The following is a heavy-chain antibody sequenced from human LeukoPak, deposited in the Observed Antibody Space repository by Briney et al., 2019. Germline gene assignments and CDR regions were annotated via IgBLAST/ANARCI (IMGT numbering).Heavy chain of an antibody. J-gene: IGHJ4*02. CDR3: ARAATISGIQLWFNY. Sequence: ASVKVSCKASGGTFSSYAISWVRQAPGQELEWMGRIIPILGIANYAQKFQGRVTITADKSTSTAYMELSSLRSEDTAVYYCARAATISGIQLWFNYWGQGTLVTVSS. CDR1: GGTFSSYA. V-gene: IGHV1-69*04. D-gene: IGHD5-18*01. CDR2: IIPILGIA.